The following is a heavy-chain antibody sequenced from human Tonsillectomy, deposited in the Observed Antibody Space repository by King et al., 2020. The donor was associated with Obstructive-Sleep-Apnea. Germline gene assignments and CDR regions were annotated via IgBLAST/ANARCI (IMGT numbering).Heavy chain of an antibody. D-gene: IGHD3-9*01. CDR1: GGSISSSSYY. Sequence: QLQESGPGLVKPSETLSLTCTVSGGSISSSSYYWGWIRQPPGKGLEWIGSIYYSGSTYYNPSLKSRVTISVDTSKNQFSLKLSPVTAADTAVYYCASYYDILTGYYHWGQGTLVTVSS. J-gene: IGHJ4*02. CDR3: ASYYDILTGYYH. CDR2: IYYSGST. V-gene: IGHV4-39*01.